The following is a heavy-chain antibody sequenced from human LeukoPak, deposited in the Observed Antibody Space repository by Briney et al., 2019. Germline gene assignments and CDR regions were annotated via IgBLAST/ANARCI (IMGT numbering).Heavy chain of an antibody. D-gene: IGHD3-16*01. CDR2: ISGSGGST. CDR1: GFTFSSYA. Sequence: GGSLRLSCAASGFTFSSYAMSWVRQAPGKGLEWVSTISGSGGSTDYADSVKGRFTISRDNSKNTVYLQMNSLRAEDTAVYYCAKDDDWGRYKHWGQGTLVTVSS. J-gene: IGHJ1*01. V-gene: IGHV3-23*01. CDR3: AKDDDWGRYKH.